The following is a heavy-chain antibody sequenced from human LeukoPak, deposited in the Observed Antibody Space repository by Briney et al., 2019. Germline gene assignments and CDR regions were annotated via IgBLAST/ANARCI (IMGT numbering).Heavy chain of an antibody. CDR1: GYTFTSYY. J-gene: IGHJ6*02. CDR2: INPSGGST. D-gene: IGHD2-2*01. CDR3: AITHAVVVPAAIYYYGMDV. Sequence: GASVKVSCKASGYTFTSYYMHWVGQAPGQGLEWMGMINPSGGSTSYAQKFQGRVTMTRDTSTSTVYMELSSLRSEDTAVYYCAITHAVVVPAAIYYYGMDVWGQGTTVTVSS. V-gene: IGHV1-46*01.